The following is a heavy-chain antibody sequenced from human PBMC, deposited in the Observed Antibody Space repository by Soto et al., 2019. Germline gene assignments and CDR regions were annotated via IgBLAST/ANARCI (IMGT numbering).Heavy chain of an antibody. D-gene: IGHD2-8*01. CDR2: TSAYNGNT. V-gene: IGHV1-18*01. J-gene: IGHJ4*02. CDR1: GYTFTNYG. CDR3: ARDSTNRAKFDY. Sequence: QVQVVQSGGEVKKPGASVKVSCKTSGYTFTNYGISWVRQAPGRGLEWLGWTSAYNGNTNYAQKFQGRVTMTTDTSTSTVYMELRSLRSDDTAVYYCARDSTNRAKFDYCGQGSLLTVSS.